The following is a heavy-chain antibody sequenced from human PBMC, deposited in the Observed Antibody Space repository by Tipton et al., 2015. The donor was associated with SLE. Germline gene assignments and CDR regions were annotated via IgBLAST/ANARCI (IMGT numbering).Heavy chain of an antibody. D-gene: IGHD6-19*01. CDR2: IYFTGTT. J-gene: IGHJ4*02. V-gene: IGHV4-28*03. Sequence: TLSLTCAVSNYSITTSHWWGWIRQPPGKGLEWIGYIYFTGTTYYNPSLKSRVTMSINTSKNHFSLNLSSVTAADTAVYYCARDEWAVAGTGGLPGYWGQGTLVTVSS. CDR1: NYSITTSHW. CDR3: ARDEWAVAGTGGLPGY.